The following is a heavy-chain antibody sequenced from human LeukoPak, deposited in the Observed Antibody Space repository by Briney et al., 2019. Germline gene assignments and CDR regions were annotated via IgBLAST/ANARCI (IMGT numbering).Heavy chain of an antibody. CDR2: TCYSRCVYYSGNT. CDR1: GVSISRTNYY. CDR3: ARQGGWGGALSLFEY. V-gene: IGHV4-39*01. J-gene: IGHJ4*02. Sequence: SETLSLTCTVSGVSISRTNYYWGWIRQPPGKGLEWIGSTCYSRCVYYSGNTYYNPSLKSRVTISVDTSKNQFSLKLNSVTAADTAMFYCARQGGWGGALSLFEYWGQGMLVTVSS. D-gene: IGHD1-26*01.